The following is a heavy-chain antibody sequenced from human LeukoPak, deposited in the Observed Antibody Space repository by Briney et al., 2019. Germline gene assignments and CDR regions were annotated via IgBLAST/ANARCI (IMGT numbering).Heavy chain of an antibody. CDR1: GFTFNSYA. J-gene: IGHJ4*02. CDR2: ITDTSGGT. CDR3: AKGSGNYYTYFAN. D-gene: IGHD1-26*01. V-gene: IGHV3-23*01. Sequence: GGSLRLSCAASGFTFNSYAMTWVRQAPGKGLEGVSTITDTSGGTYYTDSVKGRFTISRDNSKNTLYLQMNSLRAEDTAIYYCAKGSGNYYTYFANCGQGTLVTVSP.